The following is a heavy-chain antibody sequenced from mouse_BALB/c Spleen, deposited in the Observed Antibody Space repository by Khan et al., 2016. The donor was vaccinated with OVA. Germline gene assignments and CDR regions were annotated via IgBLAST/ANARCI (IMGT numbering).Heavy chain of an antibody. V-gene: IGHV1-54*01. D-gene: IGHD1-1*02. CDR1: GYAFTDFL. J-gene: IGHJ3*01. CDR2: INPGSGDT. CDR3: ARGGYGSWAY. Sequence: QVQLQQSGAELVRPGTSVKVSCKASGYAFTDFLIEWLQQRPGQGLEWIGLINPGSGDTNYNEKFKGKATLTANKSSSTAYMQLSSLTSDDSALYFCARGGYGSWAYWGQGTLVTVSA.